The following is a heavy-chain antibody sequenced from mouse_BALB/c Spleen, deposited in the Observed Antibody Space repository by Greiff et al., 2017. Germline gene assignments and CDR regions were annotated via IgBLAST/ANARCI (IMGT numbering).Heavy chain of an antibody. J-gene: IGHJ4*01. CDR1: GFPFSSYA. Sequence: EVKLVESGGGLVKPGGSLKLSCAASGFPFSSYAMPWVRQTPEKRLEWVASIISGGSTYNSDSVKGRFTISRDNARNILYLQMSSLRSEDTAMYYSARTYYGAMDYWGQGTSVTVSA. V-gene: IGHV5-6-5*01. CDR2: IISGGST. D-gene: IGHD2-10*01. CDR3: ARTYYGAMDY.